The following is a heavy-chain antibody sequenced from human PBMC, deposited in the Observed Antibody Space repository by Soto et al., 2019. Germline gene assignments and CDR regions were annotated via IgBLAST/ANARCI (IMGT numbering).Heavy chain of an antibody. CDR3: ERSYGSGGYYGC. CDR2: IITILGIA. D-gene: IGHD3-10*01. J-gene: IGHJ4*02. Sequence: QVQLVQSGAEVKKPGSSVKVSCKASGGTFSSYTISWVRQAPGQGLEWMGRIITILGIANYAQKFQGRVTFTVDKSTSTAYMELSSLRSEDTAVYYCERSYGSGGYYGCWGQGTLVTVSS. V-gene: IGHV1-69*02. CDR1: GGTFSSYT.